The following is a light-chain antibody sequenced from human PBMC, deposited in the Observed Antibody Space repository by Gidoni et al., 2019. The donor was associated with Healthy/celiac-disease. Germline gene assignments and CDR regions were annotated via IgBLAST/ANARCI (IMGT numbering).Light chain of an antibody. J-gene: IGLJ2*01. CDR1: SSDVGGYNY. Sequence: QSALTQPPSAYGSPGPSVTISCTGTSSDVGGYNYVSWYQQHPGKAPKLMLYEVSKRPSGVPGRFSGSKSGNTASLTISGLQAEDEADYYCSSYAGSSVVFGGGTKLTVL. CDR2: EVS. V-gene: IGLV2-8*01. CDR3: SSYAGSSVV.